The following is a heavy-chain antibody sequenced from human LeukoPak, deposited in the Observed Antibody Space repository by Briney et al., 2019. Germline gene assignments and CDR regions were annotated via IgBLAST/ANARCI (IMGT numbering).Heavy chain of an antibody. D-gene: IGHD5-18*01. J-gene: IGHJ4*02. V-gene: IGHV3-21*04. CDR3: ARSSGFSYGLRFEY. Sequence: GASLRHSCAASGFTFRSDSRNWVRKAPGKGLKCVSSISSSSSYIYYGESVKGRFNISRDNAKNSLYLQRNSLSAEETAVYYCARSSGFSYGLRFEYWGQGTLVTISS. CDR1: GFTFRSDS. CDR2: ISSSSSYI.